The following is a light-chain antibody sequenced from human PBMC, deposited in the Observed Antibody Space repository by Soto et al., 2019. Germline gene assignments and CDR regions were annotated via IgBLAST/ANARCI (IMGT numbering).Light chain of an antibody. CDR3: AAWDDSLSGSYV. Sequence: QSVLTQLPSASGTPGQRVTISCSGSSSNIGSNYVYWYQQLPGTAPKLLIYRNNQRPSGVPDRFSGSKSGTSASLAISGLRSEDQADYYCAAWDDSLSGSYVFGTGTKVTV. CDR1: SSNIGSNY. V-gene: IGLV1-47*01. CDR2: RNN. J-gene: IGLJ1*01.